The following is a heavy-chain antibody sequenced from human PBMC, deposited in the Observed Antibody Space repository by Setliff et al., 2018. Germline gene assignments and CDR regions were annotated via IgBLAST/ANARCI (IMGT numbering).Heavy chain of an antibody. CDR2: IIPMFGTT. D-gene: IGHD2-15*01. J-gene: IGHJ6*03. Sequence: SVKVSCKASGGTFSSYAINWVRQAPGQGLEWMGGIIPMFGTTNYAQKFQGRVTITADESTTTAYMELSSLRSEDTAVYYCARVGDCSGGSCHRGFYHYMDVWGKGTTVTVSS. CDR1: GGTFSSYA. CDR3: ARVGDCSGGSCHRGFYHYMDV. V-gene: IGHV1-69*13.